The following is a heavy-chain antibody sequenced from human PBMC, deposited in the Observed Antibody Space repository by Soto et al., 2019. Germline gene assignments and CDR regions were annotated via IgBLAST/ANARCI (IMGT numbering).Heavy chain of an antibody. CDR1: GFTFRTYA. CDR2: ISYDGTNK. CDR3: ARGDSNSWSDY. D-gene: IGHD6-13*01. J-gene: IGHJ4*02. Sequence: QVQLVESGGGVVQPGRSLRLSCAASGFTFRTYAMDWVRQAPGKGLEWVAVISYDGTNKYYADSVKGRFTISRDNSKNTLSLQMNSLRAEDTAVYYCARGDSNSWSDYWGQGTLVTDSS. V-gene: IGHV3-30*01.